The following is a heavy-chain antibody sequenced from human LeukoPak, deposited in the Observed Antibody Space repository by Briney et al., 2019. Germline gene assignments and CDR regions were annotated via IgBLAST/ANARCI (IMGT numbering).Heavy chain of an antibody. D-gene: IGHD3-10*01. CDR3: ARDLSRSFSMIRGLIQHREFDF. V-gene: IGHV3-7*01. J-gene: IGHJ4*02. CDR2: IRYDGSEK. Sequence: PGGSLRLSCEASGFIFNNYWMSWVRQAPGKGLEWVANIRYDGSEKYYVDSVKGRFTISKDNAKNSLFLQMNSLRAEDTAVYYCARDLSRSFSMIRGLIQHREFDFWGRGTLVTVSS. CDR1: GFIFNNYW.